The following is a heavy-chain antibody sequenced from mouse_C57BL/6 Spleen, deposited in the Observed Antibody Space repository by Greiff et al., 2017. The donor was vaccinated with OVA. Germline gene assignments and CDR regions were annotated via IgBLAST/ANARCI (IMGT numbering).Heavy chain of an antibody. CDR2: INPSTGGT. V-gene: IGHV1-42*01. D-gene: IGHD1-1*01. Sequence: EVQLQESGPELVKPGASVKISCKASGYSFTGYYMNWVKQSPEKSLEWIGEINPSTGGTTYNQKFKAKATLTVDKSSSTAYMQLKSLTSEDSAVYYCARITTVSYFDYWGQGTTLTVSS. CDR1: GYSFTGYY. J-gene: IGHJ2*01. CDR3: ARITTVSYFDY.